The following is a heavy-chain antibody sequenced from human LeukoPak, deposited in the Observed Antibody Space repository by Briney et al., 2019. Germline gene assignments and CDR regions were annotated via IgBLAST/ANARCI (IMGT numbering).Heavy chain of an antibody. CDR2: INPSGGST. CDR1: GYTFTSYY. J-gene: IGHJ4*02. V-gene: IGHV1-46*01. CDR3: ARDMVRGAIPGYYFDY. Sequence: GASVKVSCKASGYTFTSYYMHWVRQAPGQGLEWMGIINPSGGSTSYAQKFQGRVTMTRDTSTSTVYMELSSLRSEDTAVYYCARDMVRGAIPGYYFDYWGQGTLVTVSS. D-gene: IGHD3-10*01.